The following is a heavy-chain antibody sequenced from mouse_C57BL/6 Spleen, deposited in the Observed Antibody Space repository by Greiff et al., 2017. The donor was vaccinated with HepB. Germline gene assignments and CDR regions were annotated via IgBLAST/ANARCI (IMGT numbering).Heavy chain of an antibody. CDR2: INYDGSST. J-gene: IGHJ1*03. CDR1: GFTFSDYY. Sequence: EVQRVESEGGLVQPGSSMKLSCTASGFTFSDYYMAWVRQVPEKGLEWVANINYDGSSTYYLDSLKSRFIISRDNAKNILYLQMSSLKSEDTATYYCARDLLLRDGYFDVWGTGTTVTVSS. CDR3: ARDLLLRDGYFDV. V-gene: IGHV5-16*01. D-gene: IGHD1-1*01.